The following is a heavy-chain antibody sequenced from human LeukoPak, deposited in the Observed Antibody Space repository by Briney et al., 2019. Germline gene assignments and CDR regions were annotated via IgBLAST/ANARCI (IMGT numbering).Heavy chain of an antibody. CDR3: AGGAGYCSGVTCYGEAFDI. V-gene: IGHV1-2*02. CDR2: INPNSGGT. D-gene: IGHD2-15*01. CDR1: GYTFTDYY. Sequence: ASVKVSCKASGYTFTDYYMHWVRQAPGQGLEWMGWINPNSGGTNYAQKSQGRVTKTRDTSISTAYMELSRLRSDDTAVYYCAGGAGYCSGVTCYGEAFDIWGEGTMVTVSS. J-gene: IGHJ3*02.